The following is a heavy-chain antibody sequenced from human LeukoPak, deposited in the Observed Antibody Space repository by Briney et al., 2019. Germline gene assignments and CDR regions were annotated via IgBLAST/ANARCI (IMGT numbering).Heavy chain of an antibody. CDR2: IYTSGST. V-gene: IGHV4-61*02. CDR3: ASQDCGWFDP. CDR1: GGSISSGSYY. D-gene: IGHD2-21*02. J-gene: IGHJ5*02. Sequence: SQTLSLTCTVSGGSISSGSYYWSWLRQPAGTGLEWIGRIYTSGSTNYNPSLKSRVTISVDTSKTQFSLKLSSVTAADTAVYYCASQDCGWFDPWGQGTLVTVSS.